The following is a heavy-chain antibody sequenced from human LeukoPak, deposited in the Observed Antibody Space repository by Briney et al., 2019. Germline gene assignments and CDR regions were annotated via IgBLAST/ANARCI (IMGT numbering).Heavy chain of an antibody. Sequence: GGSLRLSCAASGFTFSSYAMSWVRQAPGKGLEWVSAIRGGGDRTHYADSVKGRFTISRDNSKNTLYLQMNSLRAEDTAVYYCAKSKSGSSPHDAFDIWGQGTMVTVSS. V-gene: IGHV3-23*01. J-gene: IGHJ3*02. CDR3: AKSKSGSSPHDAFDI. CDR2: IRGGGDRT. D-gene: IGHD1-26*01. CDR1: GFTFSSYA.